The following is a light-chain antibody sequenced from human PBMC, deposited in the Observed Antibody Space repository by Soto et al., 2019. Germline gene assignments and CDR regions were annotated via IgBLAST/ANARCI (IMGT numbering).Light chain of an antibody. CDR1: SSNIGTNA. Sequence: QSVLTQPPSASGTPGLRVTISCSGGSSNIGTNAVNWYQQLPGTAPKLLIYNNNQRPSGVPDRFSGSKSGTSASLAISGLQSEEEADYYCAAWDVSLNGYVFGTGTKVTVL. V-gene: IGLV1-44*01. CDR2: NNN. CDR3: AAWDVSLNGYV. J-gene: IGLJ1*01.